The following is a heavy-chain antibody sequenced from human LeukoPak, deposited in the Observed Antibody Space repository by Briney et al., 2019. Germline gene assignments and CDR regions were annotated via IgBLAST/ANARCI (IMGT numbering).Heavy chain of an antibody. CDR2: IYYSGST. J-gene: IGHJ4*02. Sequence: SETLSLTCTASGGSVSSGSYYWSWIRQPPGKRLEWIVYIYYSGSTNYNPSLKSRVTISVDPSKTPSSLKLSSVTAADTAVYYCARMGMAARAYYFDYWGQGALVTVSS. D-gene: IGHD6-13*01. V-gene: IGHV4-61*01. CDR1: GGSVSSGSYY. CDR3: ARMGMAARAYYFDY.